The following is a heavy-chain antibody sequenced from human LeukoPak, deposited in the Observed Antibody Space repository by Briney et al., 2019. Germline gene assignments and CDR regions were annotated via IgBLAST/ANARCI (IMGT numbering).Heavy chain of an antibody. CDR1: GFTFSSFW. V-gene: IGHV3-7*04. J-gene: IGHJ4*02. D-gene: IGHD5-18*01. CDR3: ARLEYSYGYSAY. Sequence: GGSLRLSCTASGFTFSSFWMSWVRQAPGKGLEWVANIKEDGSEKYYVDSVKGRFTISRDNAKNTLYLQMNSLTAEDTAVYYCARLEYSYGYSAYWGQGTLVTVSS. CDR2: IKEDGSEK.